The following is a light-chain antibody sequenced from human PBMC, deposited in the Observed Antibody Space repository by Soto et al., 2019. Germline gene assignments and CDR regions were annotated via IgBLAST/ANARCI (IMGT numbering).Light chain of an antibody. CDR3: QHYDSDPRT. CDR1: QNIATW. J-gene: IGKJ1*01. CDR2: KAS. Sequence: DIQMTQSPSTLSASVGDRVAITCRASQNIATWLAWYQQKPGNAPKLLIYKASSLESGVPSRFSGSGSGTEFTLTISGLQPDDFGMYYCQHYDSDPRTFGQGTKVEIK. V-gene: IGKV1-5*03.